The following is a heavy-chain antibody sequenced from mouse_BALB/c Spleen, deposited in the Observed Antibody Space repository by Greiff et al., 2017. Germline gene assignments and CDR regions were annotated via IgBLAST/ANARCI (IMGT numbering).Heavy chain of an antibody. Sequence: EVKLMESGGGLVKPGGSLKLSCAASGFAFSSYDMSWVRQTPEKRLEWVAYISSGGGSTYYPDTVKGRFTISRDNAKNTLYLQMSSLKSEDTAMYYCARQGYYAPFAYWGQGTLVTVSA. CDR3: ARQGYYAPFAY. CDR2: ISSGGGST. CDR1: GFAFSSYD. D-gene: IGHD2-1*01. J-gene: IGHJ3*01. V-gene: IGHV5-12-1*01.